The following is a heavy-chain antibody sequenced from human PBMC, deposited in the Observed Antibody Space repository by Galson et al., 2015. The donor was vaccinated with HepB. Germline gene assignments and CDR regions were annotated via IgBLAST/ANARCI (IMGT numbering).Heavy chain of an antibody. CDR3: VVVVTVSAFDI. Sequence: SLRLSCAASGFTFSRYWMHWVRQAPGKGLVWVSRINSDGSSTSYADSVKGRFTIPRDNAKNTLYLQMNSLRAEDTAVYYCVVVVTVSAFDIWGQGTMVTVSS. CDR1: GFTFSRYW. CDR2: INSDGSST. J-gene: IGHJ3*02. D-gene: IGHD2-21*02. V-gene: IGHV3-74*01.